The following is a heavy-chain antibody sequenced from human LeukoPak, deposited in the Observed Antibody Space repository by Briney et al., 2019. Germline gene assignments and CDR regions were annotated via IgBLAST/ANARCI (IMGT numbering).Heavy chain of an antibody. CDR3: AKGDTYGLVY. Sequence: PGGSLRLSCAASGFTFSSSAMHWVRQAPGKGLEWVAFIRYDGTNKYYVDSVKGRFTISRDNSRNILYLQMNSLTAEDTAVYYCAKGDTYGLVYWGPGTLVTVSS. V-gene: IGHV3-30*02. D-gene: IGHD5-18*01. CDR1: GFTFSSSA. CDR2: IRYDGTNK. J-gene: IGHJ4*02.